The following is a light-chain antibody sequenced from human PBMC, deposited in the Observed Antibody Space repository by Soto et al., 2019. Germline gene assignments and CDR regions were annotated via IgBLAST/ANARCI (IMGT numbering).Light chain of an antibody. Sequence: EIVMTQSPATLSVSPGERATLSCRASQSVPRSYLAWYQQKPGQAPRLLIYGTSSRATGIPDRFSGSGSGTDFTLTISRLEPEDFAVFYCQQYGSSITFGQGTRREI. CDR3: QQYGSSIT. CDR2: GTS. V-gene: IGKV3-20*01. J-gene: IGKJ5*01. CDR1: QSVPRSY.